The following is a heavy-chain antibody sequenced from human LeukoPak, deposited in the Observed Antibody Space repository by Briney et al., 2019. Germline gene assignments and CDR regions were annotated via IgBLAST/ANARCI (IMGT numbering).Heavy chain of an antibody. CDR2: INPNSGGT. CDR1: GYTFTGYY. J-gene: IGHJ4*02. V-gene: IGHV1-2*02. CDR3: ARVRRYCSGGSCYYFDY. D-gene: IGHD2-15*01. Sequence: ASVKVSCKASGYTFTGYYMHWVRQAPGQGLEWMGWINPNSGGTNYAQKFQGGVTMTRDMSISTAYMELSRLRSDDTAVYYCARVRRYCSGGSCYYFDYWGQGTLVTVSS.